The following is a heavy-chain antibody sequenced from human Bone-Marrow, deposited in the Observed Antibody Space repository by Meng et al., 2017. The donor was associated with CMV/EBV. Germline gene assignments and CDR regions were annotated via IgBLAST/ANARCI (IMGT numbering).Heavy chain of an antibody. CDR3: ARGIVPAASV. D-gene: IGHD2-2*01. V-gene: IGHV1-2*02. CDR1: GYTFTGYY. Sequence: ASVKVSCKASGYTFTGYYMHWVRQAPGQGLEWMGWINPNSGGTNYAQKFQGRVTMTRNTSISTAYMELSSLRSEDTAVYYCARGIVPAASVWGQGTTVTVSS. CDR2: INPNSGGT. J-gene: IGHJ6*02.